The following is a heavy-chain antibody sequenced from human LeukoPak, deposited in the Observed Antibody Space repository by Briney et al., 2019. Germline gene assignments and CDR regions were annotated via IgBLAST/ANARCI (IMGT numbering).Heavy chain of an antibody. J-gene: IGHJ5*02. CDR3: ARSPLTGNYGDWFDP. D-gene: IGHD3-9*01. CDR2: IYYSGTT. V-gene: IGHV4-59*12. Sequence: SETLSLTCSVSGGSISSYYWSWIRQPPGKGLEWIGHIYYSGTTNYNPSLKSRVTISIDTSKNQFSLSLSSVTAADTAVYYCARSPLTGNYGDWFDPWGQGTLVIVSS. CDR1: GGSISSYY.